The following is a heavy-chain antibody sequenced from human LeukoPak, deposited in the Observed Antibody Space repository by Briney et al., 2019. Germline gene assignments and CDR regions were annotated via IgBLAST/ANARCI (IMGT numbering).Heavy chain of an antibody. D-gene: IGHD3-10*01. CDR1: GDSSIHY. J-gene: IGHJ3*01. Sequence: KPSGTLSLTCTISGDSSIHYWTWIRQPVGKGLEWIGRMSATGSPNYNTSLKSRITMSLDTSKNQFYLKLTSVTAADTAIYYCARDSFGVNAFSFWGQGTVVTVSS. CDR3: ARDSFGVNAFSF. V-gene: IGHV4-4*07. CDR2: MSATGSP.